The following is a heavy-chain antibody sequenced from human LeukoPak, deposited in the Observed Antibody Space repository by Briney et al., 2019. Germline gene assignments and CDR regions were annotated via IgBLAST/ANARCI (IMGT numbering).Heavy chain of an antibody. CDR3: ARVDPYYDFWSGFK. V-gene: IGHV3-53*01. J-gene: IGHJ4*02. CDR2: IYSGGST. D-gene: IGHD3-3*01. CDR1: GFTVSSNY. Sequence: HPGGSLRLSCAASGFTVSSNYMSWVRQAPGKGLEWVSVIYSGGSTYYADSVKGRFTISRDNSKNTLYLQMNSLRAEDTAVYYCARVDPYYDFWSGFKWGQGTLVTVSS.